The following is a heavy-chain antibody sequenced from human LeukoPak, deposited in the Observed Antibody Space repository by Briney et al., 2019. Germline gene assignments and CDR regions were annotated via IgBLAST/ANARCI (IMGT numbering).Heavy chain of an antibody. CDR3: AGQARPGSAEGAFDV. CDR2: ISTAGDP. CDR1: GFTLSRCD. D-gene: IGHD2-2*01. V-gene: IGHV3-13*05. Sequence: GGSLRLSCTASGFTLSRCDMHWLRQDKGKGLEWVSAISTAGDPYYLGSVKGRFTISRENAKNSFYLQMNSLRAGDTAVYYCAGQARPGSAEGAFDVWCQGTMVTVSS. J-gene: IGHJ3*01.